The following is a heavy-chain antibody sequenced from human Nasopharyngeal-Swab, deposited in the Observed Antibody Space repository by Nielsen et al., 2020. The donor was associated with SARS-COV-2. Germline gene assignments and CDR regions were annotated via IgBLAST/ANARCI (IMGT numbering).Heavy chain of an antibody. CDR2: IYYSGST. V-gene: IGHV4-59*01. Sequence: WIRQPPGKGLEWIGYIYYSGSTNYNPSLKSRVTISVDTSKNQFSLKLSSVTAADTAVYYYARDLGPKWVAGTWLYGMDVWGQGTTVTVSS. D-gene: IGHD6-19*01. J-gene: IGHJ6*02. CDR3: ARDLGPKWVAGTWLYGMDV.